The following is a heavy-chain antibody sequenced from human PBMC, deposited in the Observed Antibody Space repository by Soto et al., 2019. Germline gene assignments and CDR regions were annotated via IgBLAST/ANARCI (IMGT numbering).Heavy chain of an antibody. Sequence: PWVSLRLSCAASGFIFANYGMHWVRQAPGRGLEWVALITYEGSNKYYADAVKGRFTISGDNAKNMVSLQMDSLRAEDTAVYYCAKARGANNWANYYGLDVWGQGTTVTVSS. J-gene: IGHJ6*02. V-gene: IGHV3-30*18. CDR2: ITYEGSNK. CDR1: GFIFANYG. CDR3: AKARGANNWANYYGLDV. D-gene: IGHD1-1*01.